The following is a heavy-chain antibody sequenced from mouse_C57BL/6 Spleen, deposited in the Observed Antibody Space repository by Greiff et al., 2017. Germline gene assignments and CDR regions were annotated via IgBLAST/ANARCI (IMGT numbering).Heavy chain of an antibody. V-gene: IGHV5-9*01. CDR2: ISGGVGNT. CDR1: GFTFSSYT. J-gene: IGHJ2*01. Sequence: EVKLVESGGGLVKPGGSLKLSCAASGFTFSSYTMSWVRQTPEKRLAWVATISGGVGNTSYPDSVKGRFTISRDNAKNTLYLQMSSLRSEDTALYYCARVGRSYFDYWGQGTTLTVSS. D-gene: IGHD4-1*01. CDR3: ARVGRSYFDY.